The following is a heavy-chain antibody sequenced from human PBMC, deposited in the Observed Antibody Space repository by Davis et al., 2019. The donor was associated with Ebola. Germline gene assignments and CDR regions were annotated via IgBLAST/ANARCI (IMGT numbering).Heavy chain of an antibody. J-gene: IGHJ6*02. V-gene: IGHV3-66*01. Sequence: GGSLRLSCAASGFTVSSNYMSWVRQAPGKGLEWVSVIYSGGSTYYADSVKGRFTISRDNSKNTLYLQMNSLKTEDTAVYYCTTDRGSGYYYYYYGMDVWGQGTTVTVSS. D-gene: IGHD3-3*01. CDR3: TTDRGSGYYYYYYGMDV. CDR2: IYSGGST. CDR1: GFTVSSNY.